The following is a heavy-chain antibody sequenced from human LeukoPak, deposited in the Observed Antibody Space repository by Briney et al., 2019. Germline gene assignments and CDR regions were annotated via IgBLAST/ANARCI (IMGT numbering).Heavy chain of an antibody. CDR2: IRQDGGEK. CDR1: GFMFSRNW. J-gene: IGHJ4*02. CDR3: ARDTWGHVDQRGYNYGAFEN. D-gene: IGHD5-18*01. V-gene: IGHV3-7*01. Sequence: GGSLRLSCAASGFMFSRNWMTWVRQAPGKRREWVANIRQDGGEKQYVDSGKGRFSISRDNDKNSLYLQMNSLRPDDTPVYYCARDTWGHVDQRGYNYGAFENWGQGTLVTVSS.